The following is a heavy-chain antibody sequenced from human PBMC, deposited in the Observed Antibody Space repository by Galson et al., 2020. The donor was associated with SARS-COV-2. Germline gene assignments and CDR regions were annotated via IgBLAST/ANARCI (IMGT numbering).Heavy chain of an antibody. Sequence: GSLRLSCTASGFTFGNYAMNWIRQAPGRGLEWVSTMSGNGDITFYADSVKGRFSISRDNSKNTLYLQMSSLSTEDTAVYYCAKQWGWSFDSWGQGTLVTVSS. V-gene: IGHV3-23*01. CDR1: GFTFGNYA. D-gene: IGHD6-19*01. J-gene: IGHJ4*02. CDR2: MSGNGDIT. CDR3: AKQWGWSFDS.